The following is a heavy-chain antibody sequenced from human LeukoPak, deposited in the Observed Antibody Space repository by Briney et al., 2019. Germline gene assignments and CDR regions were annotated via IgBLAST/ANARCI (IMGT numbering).Heavy chain of an antibody. CDR3: ARVRGGEFGELGPVDY. J-gene: IGHJ4*02. CDR2: IYHSGST. D-gene: IGHD3-10*01. V-gene: IGHV4-4*02. Sequence: PSETLSLTCAVSGGSISSSNWWSWVRQPPGKGLEWIGEIYHSGSTNYNPSLKSRVTISVDKSKNQFSLKLSSVTAADTAVYYCARVRGGEFGELGPVDYWGQGTLVTVSS. CDR1: GGSISSSNW.